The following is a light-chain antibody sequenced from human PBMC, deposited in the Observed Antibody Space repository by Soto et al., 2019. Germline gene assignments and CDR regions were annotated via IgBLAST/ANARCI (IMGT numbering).Light chain of an antibody. CDR2: QDN. Sequence: QSVLTQPASVSGSPGQSIAISCTGTSRAVGSYNRVSWYQHHPGRAPKLMIYQDNKRSSGVSNRFSGSKSGNSASLTISGLQAEDEADYYCCSYAGATAVPYVFGTGTKLTVL. V-gene: IGLV2-23*02. CDR3: CSYAGATAVPYV. CDR1: SRAVGSYNR. J-gene: IGLJ1*01.